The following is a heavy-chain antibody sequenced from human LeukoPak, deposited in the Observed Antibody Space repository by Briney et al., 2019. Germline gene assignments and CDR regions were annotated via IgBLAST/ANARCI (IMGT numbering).Heavy chain of an antibody. D-gene: IGHD3-16*02. V-gene: IGHV1-3*01. CDR2: INAGNGNT. J-gene: IGHJ6*02. CDR1: GYTFTSYA. CDR3: ARVGGGYTPLDYYYGMDV. Sequence: ASVKVSCKASGYTFTSYAMHWVRQAPGQRLEWMGWINAGNGNTKYSQKFQGRVTITRDTSASKAYMELSSLRSEDTAVYYCARVGGGYTPLDYYYGMDVWGQGTTVTVSS.